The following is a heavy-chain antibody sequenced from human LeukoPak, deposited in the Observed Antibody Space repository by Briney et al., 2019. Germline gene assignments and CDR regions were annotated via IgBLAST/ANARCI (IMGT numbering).Heavy chain of an antibody. D-gene: IGHD4-23*01. J-gene: IGHJ6*02. Sequence: GRSLRLSCAASGFTFSSYGMHWVRQAPGKGLEWVAVISYDGSNKYYADSVKGRFTISRDNSKNTLYLQMNSLRAEDTAVYYCAKKPDYGGPYCYYYGMDVWGQGTTVTVSS. CDR2: ISYDGSNK. CDR3: AKKPDYGGPYCYYYGMDV. V-gene: IGHV3-30*18. CDR1: GFTFSSYG.